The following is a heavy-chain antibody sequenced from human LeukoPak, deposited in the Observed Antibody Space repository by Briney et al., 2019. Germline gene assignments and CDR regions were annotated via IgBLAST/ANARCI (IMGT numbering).Heavy chain of an antibody. CDR3: AKTTAGNSSGRYPGWPVDY. CDR2: VSSSGGIT. Sequence: PGGSLRLSCAASGFTFNSYAMTWVRQAPGKGLEWVSHVSSSGGITYYADSVKGRFTISRDNSKNTLYLQMNSLRAEDTAVYYCAKTTAGNSSGRYPGWPVDYWGQGTLVTVSS. D-gene: IGHD6-19*01. CDR1: GFTFNSYA. J-gene: IGHJ4*02. V-gene: IGHV3-23*01.